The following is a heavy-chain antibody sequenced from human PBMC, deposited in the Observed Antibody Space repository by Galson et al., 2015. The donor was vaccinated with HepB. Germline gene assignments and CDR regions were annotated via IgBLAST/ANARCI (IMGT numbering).Heavy chain of an antibody. D-gene: IGHD2/OR15-2a*01. CDR2: ISSNGGST. J-gene: IGHJ6*03. Sequence: SLRLSCAASGFTFSSYAMHWVRQAPGKGLEYVSAISSNGGSTYYASSVKGRFTISRDNSKNTLYLQMGSLRAEDMAVYYCARGLSDYYYYMDVWGKGTTVTVSS. V-gene: IGHV3-64*01. CDR1: GFTFSSYA. CDR3: ARGLSDYYYYMDV.